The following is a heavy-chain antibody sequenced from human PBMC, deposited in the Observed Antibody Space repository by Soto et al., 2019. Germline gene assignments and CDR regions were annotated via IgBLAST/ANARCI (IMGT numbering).Heavy chain of an antibody. D-gene: IGHD5-12*01. CDR2: ISGSGGST. CDR3: ANEYSGYDGPYYYYYYMDV. J-gene: IGHJ6*03. CDR1: GFTFSSYA. V-gene: IGHV3-23*01. Sequence: EVQLLESGGGLVQPGGSLRLSCAASGFTFSSYAMSWFRQAPGKGLEWVSAISGSGGSTYYADSVKGRFTISRDNSKNTLYLQMNSLRAEDTAVYYCANEYSGYDGPYYYYYYMDVWGKGTTVTVSS.